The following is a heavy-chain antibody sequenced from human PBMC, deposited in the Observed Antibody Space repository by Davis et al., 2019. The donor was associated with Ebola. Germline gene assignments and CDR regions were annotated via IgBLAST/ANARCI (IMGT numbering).Heavy chain of an antibody. J-gene: IGHJ4*02. D-gene: IGHD3-10*01. CDR3: TRGETDGSGS. CDR1: GFTSSGSA. CDR2: IRSKANSYAT. Sequence: PGGSLRPSCAASGFTSSGSAMHRLRQASGTGLEWVCRIRSKANSYATAYAASVKGRFTISRDDSKNTAYLQMNSLKTEDTAVYYCTRGETDGSGSWGQGTLVTVSS. V-gene: IGHV3-73*01.